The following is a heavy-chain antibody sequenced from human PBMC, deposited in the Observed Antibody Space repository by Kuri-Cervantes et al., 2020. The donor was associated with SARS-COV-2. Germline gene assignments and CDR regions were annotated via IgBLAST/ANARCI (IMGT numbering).Heavy chain of an antibody. CDR1: GFTFSSYG. Sequence: GGSLRLSCAASGFTFSSYGMHWVRQAPGKGLEWVAVIWYDGSNKYYADSVKGRFTISRDNSKNMLFLQMNSLRAEDSAVYHCVRDIGYSYGARYFQDWGQGTLVTVSS. D-gene: IGHD5-18*01. CDR2: IWYDGSNK. V-gene: IGHV3-33*01. CDR3: VRDIGYSYGARYFQD. J-gene: IGHJ1*01.